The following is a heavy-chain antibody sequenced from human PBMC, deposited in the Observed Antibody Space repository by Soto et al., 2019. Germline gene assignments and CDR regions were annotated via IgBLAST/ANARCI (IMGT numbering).Heavy chain of an antibody. J-gene: IGHJ6*02. V-gene: IGHV1-69*13. CDR2: IIPIFGTA. D-gene: IGHD3-22*01. CDR1: GGTFSSYA. CDR3: ANHYYDSSGYYYYYYGMDV. Sequence: ASVKVSCKASGGTFSSYAISWVRQAPGQGLERMGGIIPIFGTANYAQKFQGRVTITADESTSTAYMELSSLRSEDTAVYYCANHYYDSSGYYYYYYGMDVWGQGTTVTVSS.